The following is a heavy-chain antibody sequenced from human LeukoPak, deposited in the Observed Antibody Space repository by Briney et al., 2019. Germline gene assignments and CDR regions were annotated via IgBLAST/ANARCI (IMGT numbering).Heavy chain of an antibody. D-gene: IGHD3-22*01. CDR1: GGSISSGSYY. CDR2: IYTSGST. CDR3: ASSVVHDSSGYYYYYMDV. J-gene: IGHJ6*03. Sequence: SETLSLTCTVSGGSISSGSYYWSRIRQPARKGLEWIGRIYTSGSTNYNPSLKSRVTISVDTSKNQFSLKLSSVTAADTAVYYCASSVVHDSSGYYYYYMDVWGKGTTVTVSS. V-gene: IGHV4-61*02.